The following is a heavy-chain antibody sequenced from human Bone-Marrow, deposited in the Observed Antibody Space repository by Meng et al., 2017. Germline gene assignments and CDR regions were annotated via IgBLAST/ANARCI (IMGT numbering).Heavy chain of an antibody. CDR2: IYHSGST. Sequence: SQTLSLTCAVSGYSISSGYYWGWIRQPPGKGLERIGSIYHSGSTYYNPSLKSRVTISVDTSKNQFSLKLSSVTAADTAVYYCARPQGAARPIWFDPWGQGTLVTVSS. J-gene: IGHJ5*02. CDR3: ARPQGAARPIWFDP. V-gene: IGHV4-38-2*01. CDR1: GYSISSGYY. D-gene: IGHD6-6*01.